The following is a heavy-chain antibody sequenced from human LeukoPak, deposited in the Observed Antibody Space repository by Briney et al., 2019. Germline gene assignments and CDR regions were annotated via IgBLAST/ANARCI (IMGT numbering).Heavy chain of an antibody. CDR3: ARPLSGYSYFDC. J-gene: IGHJ4*02. CDR2: VDYSGST. Sequence: SDPRSSTCTVPDGSIRTSPYYWGCIRQPTGKGLVCLGSVDYSGSTSYNPQLNSRVTVSVDTSNNQFSLKLNSVTAADTAVYYCARPLSGYSYFDCWGQGTLVTVSS. D-gene: IGHD3-9*01. V-gene: IGHV4-39*01. CDR1: DGSIRTSPYY.